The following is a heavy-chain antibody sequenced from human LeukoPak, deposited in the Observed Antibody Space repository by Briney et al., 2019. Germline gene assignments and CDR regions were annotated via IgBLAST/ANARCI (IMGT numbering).Heavy chain of an antibody. J-gene: IGHJ3*02. V-gene: IGHV1-2*02. Sequence: ASVKVSCKASGYTFTGYYMHWVRQAPGQGLEWMGWINPNSGGTNYAQKFQGRVTMTRDTSISTAYMELSRLRSDDTAVYYCARDYDNYYDSSGYYSNAFDIWGQGTMVTVSS. CDR2: INPNSGGT. CDR3: ARDYDNYYDSSGYYSNAFDI. CDR1: GYTFTGYY. D-gene: IGHD3-22*01.